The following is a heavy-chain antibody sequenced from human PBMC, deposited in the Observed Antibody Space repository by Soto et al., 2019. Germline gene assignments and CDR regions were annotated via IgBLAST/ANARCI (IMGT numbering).Heavy chain of an antibody. CDR1: GYTFTSYY. V-gene: IGHV1-46*03. CDR2: INPSGGST. Sequence: QVQLVQSGAEVKKPGASVKVSCKASGYTFTSYYMHWVRQAPGQGLEWMGIINPSGGSTSYAQKFQGRVTMTRETSTSTVYMELSSLRSEDTAVYYCARGTGSIAPRHNYCYYMDVWGKGTTVTVSS. D-gene: IGHD6-6*01. CDR3: ARGTGSIAPRHNYCYYMDV. J-gene: IGHJ6*03.